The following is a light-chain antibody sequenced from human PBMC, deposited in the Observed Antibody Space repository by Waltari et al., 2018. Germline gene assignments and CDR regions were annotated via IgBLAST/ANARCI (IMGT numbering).Light chain of an antibody. CDR2: DAF. Sequence: EIVSTQSPGTLSLSPGERATLSCRASQRVSRALAWYQQKPGQAPRLLIYDAFSRATGIPDRFSGSGSGTDFSLTISRLEPEDFAVYYCQKYESLPATFGQGTKVEIK. CDR1: QRVSRA. V-gene: IGKV3-20*01. CDR3: QKYESLPAT. J-gene: IGKJ1*01.